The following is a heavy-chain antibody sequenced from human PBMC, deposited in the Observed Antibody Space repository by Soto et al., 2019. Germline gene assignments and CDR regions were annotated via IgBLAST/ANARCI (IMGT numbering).Heavy chain of an antibody. CDR1: GYTFTTYH. CDR3: VRGHCTSSPSCEGDFQH. J-gene: IGHJ1*01. Sequence: QVQLEQSGAEVKEPGASVKISCKASGYTFTTYHIHWVRQAPGQGLDWMGMIDPIGGNTGYARKFQDRVAMSRVTSTCTASIEVISLRFHVTAIYFCVRGHCTSSPSCEGDFQHWGQGTLVTVSS. D-gene: IGHD2-2*01. CDR2: IDPIGGNT. V-gene: IGHV1-46*01.